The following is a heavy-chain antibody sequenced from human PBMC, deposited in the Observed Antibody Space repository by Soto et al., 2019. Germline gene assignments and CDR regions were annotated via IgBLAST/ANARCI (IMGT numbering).Heavy chain of an antibody. CDR2: ISGGGGST. V-gene: IGHV3-23*01. CDR3: AKGEGAYDYLGGSYRHDAFYI. Sequence: EVQLLESGGGLVQPGGSLRLSCAASGFTFSSYAMSWVRQAPGKGLEWVSAISGGGGSTYYADSVKGRVTISRDNSKNTLYLQMNSLRSADTDVYYCAKGEGAYDYLGGSYRHDAFYIWGQGTMVTVSA. D-gene: IGHD3-16*02. CDR1: GFTFSSYA. J-gene: IGHJ3*02.